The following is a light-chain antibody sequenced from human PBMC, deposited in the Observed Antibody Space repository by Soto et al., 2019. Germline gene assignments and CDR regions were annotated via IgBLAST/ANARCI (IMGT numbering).Light chain of an antibody. Sequence: EIVMTQSPATLSVSPGERATLSCRASQSVSSNLAWYQQKPGQAPRLLIYGASTRATGIPARFSGSGSGTEFTLTISSLQSEDFAVYYCQQYNNWPPKTFGQGTKGEIK. J-gene: IGKJ1*01. CDR3: QQYNNWPPKT. CDR1: QSVSSN. CDR2: GAS. V-gene: IGKV3-15*01.